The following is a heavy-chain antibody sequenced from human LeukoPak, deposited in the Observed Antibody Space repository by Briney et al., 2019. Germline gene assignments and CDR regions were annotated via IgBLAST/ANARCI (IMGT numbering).Heavy chain of an antibody. D-gene: IGHD2-2*02. CDR2: ISYDGSNK. CDR1: GFTFSTYW. CDR3: ARAPRYCSSTSCYTRFNWFDP. V-gene: IGHV3-30-3*01. Sequence: GGSLRLSCAASGFTFSTYWMHWVRQAPGKGLEWVAVISYDGSNKYYADSVKGRFTNSRDNSKNTLYLQMNSLRAEDTAVYYCARAPRYCSSTSCYTRFNWFDPWGQGTLVTVSS. J-gene: IGHJ5*02.